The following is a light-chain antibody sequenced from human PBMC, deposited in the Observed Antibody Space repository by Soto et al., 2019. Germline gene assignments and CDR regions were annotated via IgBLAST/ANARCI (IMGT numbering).Light chain of an antibody. V-gene: IGKV1-9*01. Sequence: DIQLTQSPSFLSASVGDRVTITCRASQDVSRHLAWYQQKPGKAPNLLIYAPSTLRSGVPSRFIGSGSETDFSLTFSSLQPEDFATYYWQQLNSDVFDFGPGTKVDIK. J-gene: IGKJ3*01. CDR3: QQLNSDVFD. CDR2: APS. CDR1: QDVSRH.